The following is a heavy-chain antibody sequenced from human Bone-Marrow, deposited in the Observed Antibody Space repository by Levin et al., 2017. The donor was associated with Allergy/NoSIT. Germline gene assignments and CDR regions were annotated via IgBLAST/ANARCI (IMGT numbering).Heavy chain of an antibody. CDR3: ARSRTTASQYLDY. V-gene: IGHV3-21*01. J-gene: IGHJ4*02. CDR1: GFTFSSYS. Sequence: ESLKISCAASGFTFSSYSMNWVRQAPGKGLEWVSSISSSSSYIYYADSVKGRFTISRDNAKNSLYLQMNSLRAEDTAVYYCARSRTTASQYLDYWGQGTLVTVSS. CDR2: ISSSSSYI. D-gene: IGHD1-1*01.